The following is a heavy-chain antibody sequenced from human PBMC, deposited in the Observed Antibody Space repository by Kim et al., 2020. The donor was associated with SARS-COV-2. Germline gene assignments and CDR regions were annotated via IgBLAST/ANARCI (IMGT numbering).Heavy chain of an antibody. D-gene: IGHD3-22*01. CDR3: ARVDSSGYYSPSFDY. CDR2: ISSSGSTI. CDR1: GFTFSDYY. J-gene: IGHJ4*02. Sequence: GGSLRLSCAASGFTFSDYYMSWIRQAPGKGLEWVSYISSSGSTIYYADSVKGRFTISRDNAKNSLYLQMNSLRAEDTAVYYCARVDSSGYYSPSFDYWGQGTLVTVSS. V-gene: IGHV3-11*01.